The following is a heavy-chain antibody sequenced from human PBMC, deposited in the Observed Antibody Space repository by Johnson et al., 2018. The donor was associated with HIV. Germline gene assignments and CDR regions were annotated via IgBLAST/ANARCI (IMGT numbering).Heavy chain of an antibody. V-gene: IGHV3-30-3*01. CDR1: GFTFSNYA. J-gene: IGHJ3*02. CDR2: ISYDGSNK. CDR3: ARFGMGSSGDAFDI. D-gene: IGHD6-25*01. Sequence: QVQLVESGGGVVQPGRSLRLSCAASGFTFSNYAMYWVRQAPGKGLEWVAAISYDGSNKYYADSVKDRFTISRDNSKNTLYLQMNSLRAEDTAVYYCARFGMGSSGDAFDIWGQGTMVTVSS.